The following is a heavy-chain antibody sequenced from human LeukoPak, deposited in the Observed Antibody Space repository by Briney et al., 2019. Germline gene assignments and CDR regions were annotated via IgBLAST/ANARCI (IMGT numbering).Heavy chain of an antibody. Sequence: GGSLRLSCAASGFTLSNYAMSWVRQAPGKGLEWVSAISSGGTPYYADSVRGRFTTSRDSSKNTLYLQMNSLRAEDTAVYYCAKDNRGIVATADYWGQGTLVTVSS. V-gene: IGHV3-23*01. CDR1: GFTLSNYA. D-gene: IGHD5-12*01. CDR2: ISSGGTP. J-gene: IGHJ4*02. CDR3: AKDNRGIVATADY.